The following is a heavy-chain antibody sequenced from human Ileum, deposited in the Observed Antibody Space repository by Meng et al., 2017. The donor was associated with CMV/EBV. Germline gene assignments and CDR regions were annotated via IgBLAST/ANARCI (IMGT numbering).Heavy chain of an antibody. CDR2: INHVGRT. V-gene: IGHV4-34*01. CDR3: ARGLFRYPAYFDL. J-gene: IGHJ4*02. D-gene: IGHD3-16*02. Sequence: VQLQQWGAGLFKPSETLSLTCAVYGGSLRGHYCNWIRQSPGNGLQWIAEINHVGRTNSNPSLASRVTISQDTSKNQCSLKLNSVTVADSAVYYCARGLFRYPAYFDLWGQGTLVTVSS. CDR1: GGSLRGHY.